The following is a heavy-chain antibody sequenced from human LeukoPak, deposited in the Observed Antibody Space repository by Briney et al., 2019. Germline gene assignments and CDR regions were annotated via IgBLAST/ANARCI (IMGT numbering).Heavy chain of an antibody. CDR2: ISYDGSNK. D-gene: IGHD6-19*01. CDR3: AKGGSGWYFDY. CDR1: GFTFSSYG. J-gene: IGHJ4*02. V-gene: IGHV3-30*18. Sequence: PGGSLRLSCAASGFTFSSYGMHWVRQAPGKGLEWVAVISYDGSNKYYADSVKGRFTISGDNSKNTLYLQMNSLRAEDTAVYYCAKGGSGWYFDYWGQGTLVTVSS.